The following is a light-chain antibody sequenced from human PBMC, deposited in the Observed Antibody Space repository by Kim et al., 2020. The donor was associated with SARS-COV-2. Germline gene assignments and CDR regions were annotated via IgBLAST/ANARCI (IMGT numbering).Light chain of an antibody. V-gene: IGKV3-11*01. J-gene: IGKJ4*01. Sequence: APRLLLYDASKRAAGIQARFSGSGCGTDFTLTISSLEPEDFAVYYRQQRSKRPATFGGGTKVDIK. CDR2: DAS. CDR3: QQRSKRPAT.